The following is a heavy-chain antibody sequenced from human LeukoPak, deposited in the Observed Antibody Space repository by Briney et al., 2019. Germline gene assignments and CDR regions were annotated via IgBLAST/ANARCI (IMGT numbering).Heavy chain of an antibody. CDR3: ARDRPMSSSWYSPFVY. J-gene: IGHJ4*02. CDR2: INPNSGGT. V-gene: IGHV1-2*02. Sequence: ASVRVSCKASGYTFTGYYMHWVRQGPGQGFEWMGWINPNSGGTNYAQKSQGRVTMTRDTTISTAYMEQSRLRSDGTAVYYCARDRPMSSSWYSPFVYCGEGALVTVS. D-gene: IGHD6-13*01. CDR1: GYTFTGYY.